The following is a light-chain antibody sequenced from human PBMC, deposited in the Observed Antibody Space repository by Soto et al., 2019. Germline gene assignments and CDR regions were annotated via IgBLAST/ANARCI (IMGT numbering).Light chain of an antibody. CDR2: AAS. CDR1: QSINSY. Sequence: DIQMTQSPSSQSASVGDRVTITCRASQSINSYLNWYQQKPGKAPKLLIYAASSLQSGVPSRFSSSGSETDFTLTFSSLQPDDFATYYCQQSFSTPRTFGQGTRVEI. CDR3: QQSFSTPRT. V-gene: IGKV1-39*01. J-gene: IGKJ1*01.